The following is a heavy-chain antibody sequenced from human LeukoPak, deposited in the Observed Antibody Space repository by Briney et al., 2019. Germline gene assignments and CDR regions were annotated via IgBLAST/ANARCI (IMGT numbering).Heavy chain of an antibody. D-gene: IGHD1/OR15-1a*01. CDR3: AKDLLNNPEAYY. V-gene: IGHV3-23*01. J-gene: IGHJ4*02. CDR2: ISGSGGST. CDR1: GFTFSSYA. Sequence: GGSLRLSCAASGFTFSSYAMSWARQAPGKGLEWVSAISGSGGSTYYADSVRGRFTISRDNSKNTLYLQMNSLRAEDTAVYYCAKDLLNNPEAYYWGQGTLVTVSS.